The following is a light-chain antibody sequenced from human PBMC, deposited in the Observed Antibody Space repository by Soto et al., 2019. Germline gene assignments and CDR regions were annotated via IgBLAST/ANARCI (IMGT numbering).Light chain of an antibody. J-gene: IGKJ1*01. CDR2: AAS. Sequence: DLQMTQSPSSLSASVGDRVTITCRASQSISSYLNWYQQKPGKAPKLLIYAASSLQSGVPSRFSGSGSGTDFTLTISSLQPEDFATYYCQQSYSTPPSFCQGTKVEIK. V-gene: IGKV1-39*01. CDR3: QQSYSTPPS. CDR1: QSISSY.